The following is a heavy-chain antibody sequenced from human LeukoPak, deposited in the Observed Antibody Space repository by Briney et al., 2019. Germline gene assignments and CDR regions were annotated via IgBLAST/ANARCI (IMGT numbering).Heavy chain of an antibody. V-gene: IGHV3-7*01. CDR2: IKQDGSEK. CDR1: GFTFSSYW. Sequence: AGGSLRLSCAASGFTFSSYWMSWVRQAPGKGLEWVANIKQDGSEKYYADSVKGRFTISRDNAKNSLYLQMNSLRAEDTAVYYCARVGGYGSGSYYILSSYGMDVWGQGTTVTVSS. CDR3: ARVGGYGSGSYYILSSYGMDV. J-gene: IGHJ6*02. D-gene: IGHD3-10*01.